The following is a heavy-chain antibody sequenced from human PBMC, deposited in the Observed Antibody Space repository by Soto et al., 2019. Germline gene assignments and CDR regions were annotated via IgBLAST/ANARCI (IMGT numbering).Heavy chain of an antibody. D-gene: IGHD4-17*01. Sequence: QVQLVESGGGVVQPGRSLRLSCAASGFTFSSYAMHWVRQAPGKGLEWVAVISYDGSNKYYADSVKGRFTISRDNSKNPLYLQMNSLRAEDTAVYYCARDPRAYGDYAFDYWGQGTLVTVSS. CDR2: ISYDGSNK. CDR3: ARDPRAYGDYAFDY. J-gene: IGHJ4*02. V-gene: IGHV3-30-3*01. CDR1: GFTFSSYA.